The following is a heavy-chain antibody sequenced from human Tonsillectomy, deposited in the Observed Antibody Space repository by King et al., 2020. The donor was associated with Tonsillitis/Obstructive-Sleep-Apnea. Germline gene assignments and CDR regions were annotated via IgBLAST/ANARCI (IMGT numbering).Heavy chain of an antibody. CDR1: GFTFSSYA. J-gene: IGHJ4*02. V-gene: IGHV3-23*04. D-gene: IGHD2-2*02. Sequence: VQLVESGGGLVQPGGSLRLSCAASGFTFSSYAMSWVRQAPGKGLEWVSAISGSGGSTYYADSVKGRFTISRDNSKNTLYLQMNSLRAEDTAVYYCAKDIYAECSSTSCYTWGFDYWGQGTLVTVSS. CDR3: AKDIYAECSSTSCYTWGFDY. CDR2: ISGSGGST.